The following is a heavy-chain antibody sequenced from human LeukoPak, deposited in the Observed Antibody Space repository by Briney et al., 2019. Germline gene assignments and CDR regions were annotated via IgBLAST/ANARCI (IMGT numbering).Heavy chain of an antibody. D-gene: IGHD6-19*01. V-gene: IGHV3-23*01. Sequence: PGGPLRLSCAASGFTLSSYAMSWVRQAPGKGLEWVSGISGSGETILYADSVKGRCNISRDNSKNTLYLQMNSLRAEDTAIYYCAKLPDIVVTGGFDCWGQGALVTVSS. CDR2: ISGSGETI. J-gene: IGHJ4*02. CDR3: AKLPDIVVTGGFDC. CDR1: GFTLSSYA.